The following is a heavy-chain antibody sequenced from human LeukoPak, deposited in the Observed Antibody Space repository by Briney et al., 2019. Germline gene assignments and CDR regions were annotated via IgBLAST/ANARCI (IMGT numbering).Heavy chain of an antibody. CDR3: AREGRRLSFDH. J-gene: IGHJ4*02. Sequence: PGGSLRLSCAASEFTFSSYSMNWVRQAPGKGLEWVASISNTGTFIYYADSVKGRFTISRDNARNSLYLQMSSLRADDTALYYCAREGRRLSFDHRGQGTLVTVSS. CDR1: EFTFSSYS. CDR2: ISNTGTFI. D-gene: IGHD2-15*01. V-gene: IGHV3-21*01.